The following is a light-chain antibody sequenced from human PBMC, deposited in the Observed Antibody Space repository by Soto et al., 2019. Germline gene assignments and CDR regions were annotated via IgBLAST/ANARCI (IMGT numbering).Light chain of an antibody. CDR1: QSISSK. V-gene: IGKV3-15*01. J-gene: IGKJ5*01. CDR2: GAS. Sequence: EIVMTQSPATLSVSPGERATLSCRASQSISSKLGWYQQRPGQAPRLLIYGASTRATGIPARFSGSGSGTEFTLTISNLQSEDSAVYYCQQYNSWTTITFGQGTRVEIK. CDR3: QQYNSWTTIT.